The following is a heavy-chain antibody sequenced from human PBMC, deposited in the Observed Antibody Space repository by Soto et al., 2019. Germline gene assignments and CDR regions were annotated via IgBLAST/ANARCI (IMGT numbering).Heavy chain of an antibody. CDR2: IFYTGST. CDR1: GGFVNSVNNY. Sequence: QVHLQESGPGLVKPSQTLSLTCTVSGGFVNSVNNYWSWIRQPPGKGLEWLGYIFYTGSTYYNPSLRSRITISIDTSKNRCSLKLTSVTAADTAVYYCARVPFSSLGVADPPVGWFDPWGQGTLVTVSS. CDR3: ARVPFSSLGVADPPVGWFDP. V-gene: IGHV4-30-4*01. J-gene: IGHJ5*02. D-gene: IGHD3-3*01.